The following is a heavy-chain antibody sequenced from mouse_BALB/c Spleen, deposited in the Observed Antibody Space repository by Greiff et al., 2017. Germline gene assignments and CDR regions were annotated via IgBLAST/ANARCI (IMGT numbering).Heavy chain of an antibody. CDR2: INPYNGGT. D-gene: IGHD1-1*01. V-gene: IGHV1-18*01. CDR1: GYSFTGYT. J-gene: IGHJ4*01. CDR3: GITTVVAPYAMDY. Sequence: EVQLQESGPELVKPGASMKISCKASGYSFTGYTMNWVKQSHGKNLEWIGLINPYNGGTSYNQKFKGKATLTVDKSSSTAYMELLSLTSEDSAVYSCGITTVVAPYAMDYWGQGTSVTVSS.